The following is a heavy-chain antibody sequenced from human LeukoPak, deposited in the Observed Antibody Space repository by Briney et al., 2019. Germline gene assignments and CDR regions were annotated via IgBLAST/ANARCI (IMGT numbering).Heavy chain of an antibody. CDR2: IYYSGST. Sequence: SETLSLTCTVSGGSISSSRYYWGWIRQPPGKGLEWIGSIYYSGSTYYNPSLKSRVTISVDTSKNQFSLKLSSLTAADTAVYYCARQKITMVRYYYMDVWGKGTTVTVSS. CDR1: GGSISSSRYY. D-gene: IGHD3-10*01. V-gene: IGHV4-39*01. J-gene: IGHJ6*03. CDR3: ARQKITMVRYYYMDV.